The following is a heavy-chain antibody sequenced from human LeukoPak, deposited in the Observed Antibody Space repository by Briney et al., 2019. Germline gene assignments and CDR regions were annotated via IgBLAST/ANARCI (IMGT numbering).Heavy chain of an antibody. CDR3: ARGNGDSSFDY. V-gene: IGHV3-30*02. Sequence: GGSLRLSCATSGFTFSSDGMHSVRQAPGKGLEWVAFIRYDGSNKYYADSVKGRFTISRDNAKNSLYLQMNSLRAEDTAVYYCARGNGDSSFDYWGQGSLVTVSS. D-gene: IGHD4-17*01. CDR2: IRYDGSNK. J-gene: IGHJ4*02. CDR1: GFTFSSDG.